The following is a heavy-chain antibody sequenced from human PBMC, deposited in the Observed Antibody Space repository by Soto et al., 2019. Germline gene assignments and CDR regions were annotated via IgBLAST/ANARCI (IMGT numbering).Heavy chain of an antibody. CDR1: GFTFSDYY. V-gene: IGHV3-11*01. CDR3: ARIDDSSGSAYFDY. CDR2: MSSSGSSI. D-gene: IGHD3-22*01. Sequence: QVQLVESGGGLVKPGGSQRLSCGASGFTFSDYYMSWIRQTPGKGLEWVSYMSSSGSSIYYADSVKGRFTISRDNAKNSLYLQMNSLRAEDTAVYYCARIDDSSGSAYFDYWGQGTLVTVSS. J-gene: IGHJ4*02.